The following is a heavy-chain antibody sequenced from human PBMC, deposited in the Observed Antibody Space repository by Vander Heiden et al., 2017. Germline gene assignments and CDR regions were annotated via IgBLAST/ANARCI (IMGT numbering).Heavy chain of an antibody. D-gene: IGHD3-10*01. Sequence: QVPLQESGPGLVQPSQTLSLTCTVSGGSISSGRYYWRCIRQHPGKGLEWIGYIYYSGSTYYNPSLKSRVTISVDTSKNQFSLKLSSVTAADTAVYYCARDDGSLDFDLWGRGTLVTVSS. CDR2: IYYSGST. V-gene: IGHV4-31*03. J-gene: IGHJ2*01. CDR1: GGSISSGRYY. CDR3: ARDDGSLDFDL.